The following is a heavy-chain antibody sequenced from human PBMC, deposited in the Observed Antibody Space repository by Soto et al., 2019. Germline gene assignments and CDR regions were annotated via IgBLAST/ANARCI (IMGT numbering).Heavy chain of an antibody. J-gene: IGHJ4*02. Sequence: VQLLESGGGLVQPGGSLRLSCAASGFPFSHYAMSWVRQAPGKGLEWVSAISGSGNDASYADSVRGRFTISRDNSRDTLYLQMNSLRADDTAVDYCGKERRGSGWCVCDYWGQGELVTVSS. CDR1: GFPFSHYA. V-gene: IGHV3-23*01. CDR2: ISGSGNDA. CDR3: GKERRGSGWCVCDY. D-gene: IGHD6-19*01.